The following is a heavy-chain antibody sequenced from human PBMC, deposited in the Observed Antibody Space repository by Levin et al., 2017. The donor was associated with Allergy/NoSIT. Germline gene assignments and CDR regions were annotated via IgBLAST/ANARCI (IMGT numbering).Heavy chain of an antibody. CDR1: DFTFSSYS. CDR2: ISSSSTYI. V-gene: IGHV3-21*01. Sequence: PSETLSLTCAASDFTFSSYSMNWVRQAPGKGLEWVSFISSSSTYIYYADSVKGRITISNYNAKNSLLLQINTLRVEDTAVYYCARSIKDFYVSPHDHAMDAWGQGTTVTVS. CDR3: ARSIKDFYVSPHDHAMDA. D-gene: IGHD3-3*01. J-gene: IGHJ6*02.